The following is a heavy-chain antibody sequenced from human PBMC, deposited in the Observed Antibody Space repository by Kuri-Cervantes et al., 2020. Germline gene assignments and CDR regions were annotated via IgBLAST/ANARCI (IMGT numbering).Heavy chain of an antibody. Sequence: SETLSLTCAVYGGSFSGYYWSWIRQPPGKGLEWIGEINHSGSTNYNPSLKSRVTISVDTSKNQFSLKLSSVTAADTAMYYCARDMGSPGAAPYFDYWGQGTLVTVSS. J-gene: IGHJ4*02. V-gene: IGHV4-34*01. CDR3: ARDMGSPGAAPYFDY. CDR1: GGSFSGYY. CDR2: INHSGST. D-gene: IGHD7-27*01.